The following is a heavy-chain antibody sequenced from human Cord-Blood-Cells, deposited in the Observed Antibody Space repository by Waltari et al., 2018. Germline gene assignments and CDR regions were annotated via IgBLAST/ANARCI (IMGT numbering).Heavy chain of an antibody. D-gene: IGHD6-13*01. CDR2: IYYSGST. J-gene: IGHJ3*02. V-gene: IGHV4-39*01. Sequence: QLQLQESGPGLVKPSETLSLTCTVSGGSISSSSYYWGWIRQPPGKGLEWIGSIYYSGSTYNNPSLKSRVTISVDTSKNQFSLKLSSVTAADTAVYYCARRGIAAAGDAFDIWGQGTMVTVSS. CDR3: ARRGIAAAGDAFDI. CDR1: GGSISSSSYY.